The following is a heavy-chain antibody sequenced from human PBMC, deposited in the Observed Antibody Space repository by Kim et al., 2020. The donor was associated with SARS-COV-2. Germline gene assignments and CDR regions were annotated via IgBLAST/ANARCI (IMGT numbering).Heavy chain of an antibody. CDR3: ARGEAGYYGSWRNFGMDV. CDR1: GGSISSYY. CDR2: IFYDGST. D-gene: IGHD3-10*01. J-gene: IGHJ6*02. V-gene: IGHV4-59*08. Sequence: SQTLSLTCTVSGGSISSYYWSWIRQPPGKGLQWIGYIFYDGSTNYNPSLKSRVTISIDTSKNQFSLKLSSVTAADTAVYYCARGEAGYYGSWRNFGMDVWGQGTTVTVSS.